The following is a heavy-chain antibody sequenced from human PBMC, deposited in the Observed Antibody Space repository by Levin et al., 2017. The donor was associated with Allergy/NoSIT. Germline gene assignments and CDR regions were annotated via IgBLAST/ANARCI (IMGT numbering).Heavy chain of an antibody. V-gene: IGHV1-69*02. Sequence: SVKVSCRASGGTFRKYTINWVRQAPGQGLEWMGRIIPMVDIVNYAQRFQGRVTITADTSTSTAYMELNSLRSEDTAFYYCARGSWFDPWGQGTLVTVSS. CDR1: GGTFRKYT. CDR3: ARGSWFDP. J-gene: IGHJ5*02. CDR2: IIPMVDIV.